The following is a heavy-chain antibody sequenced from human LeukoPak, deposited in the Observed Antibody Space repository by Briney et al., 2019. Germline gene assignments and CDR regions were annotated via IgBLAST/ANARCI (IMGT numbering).Heavy chain of an antibody. D-gene: IGHD3-3*01. J-gene: IGHJ4*02. CDR3: ARDPEGHGYYFDY. V-gene: IGHV4-4*07. CDR2: INTSGST. CDR1: GGSTSNYF. Sequence: WETLSLTCTVSGGSTSNYFCTWLRQSAGKGLGWIGRINTSGSTNYNRSLKSRVSMSVDTCKNQFSLKLSSVTAADTAVYYCARDPEGHGYYFDYWGQGALVTVSS.